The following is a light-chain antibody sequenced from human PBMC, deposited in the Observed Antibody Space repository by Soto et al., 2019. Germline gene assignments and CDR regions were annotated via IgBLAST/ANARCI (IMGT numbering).Light chain of an antibody. CDR1: SSDVGNYKY. CDR2: EVS. Sequence: QSVLTQPASVSGSPGQSITISCTGTSSDVGNYKYVSWYQQHPGKAPKLMIYEVSNRPSGVSNRFSGSKSGNTASLTISGPQVEDETDYYCFSYTSSGTYVFGTGPKVTVL. V-gene: IGLV2-14*01. J-gene: IGLJ1*01. CDR3: FSYTSSGTYV.